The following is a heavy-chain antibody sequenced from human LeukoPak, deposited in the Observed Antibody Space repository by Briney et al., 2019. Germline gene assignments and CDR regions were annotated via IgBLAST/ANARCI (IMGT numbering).Heavy chain of an antibody. CDR1: GGTFSSYA. CDR2: ISAYNGNT. CDR3: ARDASNLNYYYYMDV. V-gene: IGHV1-18*01. D-gene: IGHD4-11*01. Sequence: ASVKVSCKASGGTFSSYAISWVRQAPGQGLEWMGWISAYNGNTNYAQKLQGRVTMTTDTSTSTAYMELRSLRSDDTAVYYCARDASNLNYYYYMDVWGKGTTVTVSS. J-gene: IGHJ6*03.